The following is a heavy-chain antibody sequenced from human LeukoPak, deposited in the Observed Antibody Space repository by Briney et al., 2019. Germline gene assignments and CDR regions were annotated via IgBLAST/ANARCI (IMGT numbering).Heavy chain of an antibody. D-gene: IGHD3-22*01. CDR1: GYTFTGYY. CDR2: INPNSGGT. CDR3: ARSLYDSSGYSLGY. J-gene: IGHJ4*02. Sequence: ASVKVSCKASGYTFTGYYMDWVRQAPGQGLEWMGWINPNSGGTNYAQKFQGRVTMTRDTSISTAYMELSRLRSDDTAVYYCARSLYDSSGYSLGYWGQGTWSPSPQ. V-gene: IGHV1-2*02.